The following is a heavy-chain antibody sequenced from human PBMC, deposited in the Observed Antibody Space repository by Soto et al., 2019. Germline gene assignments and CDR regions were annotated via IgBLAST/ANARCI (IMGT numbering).Heavy chain of an antibody. CDR1: GYTFTSYG. D-gene: IGHD3-22*01. CDR3: ARWTYYDSSGYVDY. J-gene: IGHJ4*02. Sequence: AASVKVSCKASGYTFTSYGISWVRQAPGQGLEWMGWISAYNGNTNYAQKLQGRVTMTTDTSTSTAYMELRSLRSDDTAVYYCARWTYYDSSGYVDYWGQGTLVTVSS. V-gene: IGHV1-18*01. CDR2: ISAYNGNT.